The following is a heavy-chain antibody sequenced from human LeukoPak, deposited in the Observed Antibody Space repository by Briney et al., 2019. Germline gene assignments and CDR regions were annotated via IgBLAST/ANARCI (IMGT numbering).Heavy chain of an antibody. CDR2: IKQDGSEK. CDR3: ARKLERRGVVDY. Sequence: PGGSLRLSCAASGFTFSNAWMSWVRQAPGKGLEWVANIKQDGSEKYYVDSVKGRFTISRDNAKNSLYLQMNSLRAEDTAVYYCARKLERRGVVDYWGQGTLVTVSS. D-gene: IGHD1-1*01. CDR1: GFTFSNAW. V-gene: IGHV3-7*01. J-gene: IGHJ4*02.